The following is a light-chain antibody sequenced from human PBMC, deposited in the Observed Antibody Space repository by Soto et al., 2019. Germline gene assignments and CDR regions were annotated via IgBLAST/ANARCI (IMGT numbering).Light chain of an antibody. CDR3: AAWDDSLNGRV. CDR2: NNN. J-gene: IGLJ2*01. V-gene: IGLV1-44*01. Sequence: QSVLTQPRSASGTPGQRVTISCSGSSSNIGTDTVNWYQQLPGTAPKLLISNNNRRPSGVPDRFSGSKSGTSASLAISWLQSEDEADYYCAAWDDSLNGRVFGGGTKLTVL. CDR1: SSNIGTDT.